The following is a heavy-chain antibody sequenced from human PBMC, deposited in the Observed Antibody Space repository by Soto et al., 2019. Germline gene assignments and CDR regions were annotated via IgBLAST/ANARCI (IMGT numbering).Heavy chain of an antibody. Sequence: EVQLVESGGGLVQPGGSLRLSCEASGFTFRNYAMHWVRQGTGKGLEWVSGISPAGDRDYADTLEGRFTTSTENAQNSLLLQMNSLSAGDTAVYYGARTDRDCYGLDVWGQGTTVIVSS. CDR3: ARTDRDCYGLDV. V-gene: IGHV3-13*05. J-gene: IGHJ6*02. CDR1: GFTFRNYA. CDR2: ISPAGDR.